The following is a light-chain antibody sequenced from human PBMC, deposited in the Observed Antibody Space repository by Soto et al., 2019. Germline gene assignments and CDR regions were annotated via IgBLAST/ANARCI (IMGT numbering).Light chain of an antibody. CDR2: AAS. CDR3: QQYNNWPRWT. V-gene: IGKV3-15*01. CDR1: QSVSSN. J-gene: IGKJ1*01. Sequence: EIVMTQSPATLSVSPGERATLSCRASQSVSSNLAWYQQKPGQAPRLLIYAASTRAPGIAARFSGSGSGTEFTLTISSLQYEDFAVYFCQQYNNWPRWTFGQGTKVEIK.